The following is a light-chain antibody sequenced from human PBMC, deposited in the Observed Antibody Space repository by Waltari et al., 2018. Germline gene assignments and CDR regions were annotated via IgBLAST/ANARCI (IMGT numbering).Light chain of an antibody. CDR3: QQYHDLPT. V-gene: IGKV1-33*01. Sequence: DIPMPQSPSSLSASVGDRVTITCQATEDITNYLNWYQQKPGKAPKLLIYEASNLETGVPSRFSGSGSGTDFTFAISSLQPEDVATYYCQQYHDLPTFGQGTRLEIK. J-gene: IGKJ5*01. CDR2: EAS. CDR1: EDITNY.